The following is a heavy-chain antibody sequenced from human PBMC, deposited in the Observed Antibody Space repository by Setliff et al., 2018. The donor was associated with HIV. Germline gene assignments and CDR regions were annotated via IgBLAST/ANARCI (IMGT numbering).Heavy chain of an antibody. CDR1: GFTFRSYE. Sequence: GESLKISCAASGFTFRSYEMNWVRQAPGKGLEWVSHIGSSGNTINYADSVEGRFTVSRDNAKNSLYLQMNSLRAEDTAVYYCATLDLGDIVLGNPRLFYFQHWGQGTLVTVSS. D-gene: IGHD2-8*02. CDR2: IGSSGNTI. J-gene: IGHJ1*01. CDR3: ATLDLGDIVLGNPRLFYFQH. V-gene: IGHV3-48*03.